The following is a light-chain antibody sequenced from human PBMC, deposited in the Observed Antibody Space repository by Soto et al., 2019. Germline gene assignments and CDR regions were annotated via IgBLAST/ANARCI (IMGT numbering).Light chain of an antibody. V-gene: IGKV3-20*01. CDR3: RQYGSSPYT. CDR1: QSVISSY. J-gene: IGKJ2*01. CDR2: GAS. Sequence: EIVLTQSPGTLSLSPGERATLSCRASQSVISSYLAWYQQKPGQAPRLLIYGASSRATGIPDRFSGSGSGTDFTLTISRREPEDFAVYYCRQYGSSPYTFGQGTKLEI.